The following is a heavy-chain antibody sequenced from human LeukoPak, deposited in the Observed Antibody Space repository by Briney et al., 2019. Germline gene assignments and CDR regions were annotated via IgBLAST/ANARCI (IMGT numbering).Heavy chain of an antibody. V-gene: IGHV1-18*01. CDR1: GYTFTSYG. J-gene: IGHJ6*03. Sequence: ASVKVSCKASGYTFTSYGISWVRQAPGQGLEWMGWISAYNGNTNYAQKLQGRVTMTTDTSTSTAYMELRSLRSDDTAVYYCASARGFGELFGGNYYYYYYMDVWGKGTTVTISS. CDR3: ASARGFGELFGGNYYYYYYMDV. CDR2: ISAYNGNT. D-gene: IGHD3-10*01.